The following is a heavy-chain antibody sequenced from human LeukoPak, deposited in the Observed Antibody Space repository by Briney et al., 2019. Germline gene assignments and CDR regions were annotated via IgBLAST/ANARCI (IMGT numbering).Heavy chain of an antibody. CDR3: ARGQSPVIGGVGESDPSILNYFDY. J-gene: IGHJ4*02. CDR2: IYYSGST. D-gene: IGHD3-16*01. Sequence: HSQTLSLTCTVSGGSISSGGYYWGWIRQPPGKGLEWIGSIYYSGSTYYNPSLKSRVTISVDTSKNQFSLKLSSVTAADTAVYYCARGQSPVIGGVGESDPSILNYFDYWGQGTLVTVSS. CDR1: GGSISSGGYY. V-gene: IGHV4-39*01.